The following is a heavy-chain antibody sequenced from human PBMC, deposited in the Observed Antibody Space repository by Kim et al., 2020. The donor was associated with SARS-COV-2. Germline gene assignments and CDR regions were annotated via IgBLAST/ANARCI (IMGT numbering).Heavy chain of an antibody. V-gene: IGHV4-31*03. CDR3: ARGSLQPYNWFDP. D-gene: IGHD4-4*01. J-gene: IGHJ5*02. CDR1: GGSISSGGYY. CDR2: IYYSGST. Sequence: SETLSLTCTVSGGSISSGGYYWSWIRQHPGKGLEWIGYIYYSGSTYYNPSLKSRVTISVDTSKNQFSLKLSSVTAADTAVYYCARGSLQPYNWFDPWGQGTLVTVSS.